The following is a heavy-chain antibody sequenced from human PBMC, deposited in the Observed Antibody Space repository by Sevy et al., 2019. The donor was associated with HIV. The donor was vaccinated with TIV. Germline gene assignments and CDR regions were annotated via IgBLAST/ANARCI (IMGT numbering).Heavy chain of an antibody. CDR2: IKSKTDGGTT. CDR1: GFTFTNAW. D-gene: IGHD1-7*01. V-gene: IGHV3-15*07. CDR3: TAEVHWNSADY. J-gene: IGHJ4*02. Sequence: GGSLRLSCTASGFTFTNAWMNWVRQTPGKGLEWVGRIKSKTDGGTTDYVAPVKGRFTISRDDSKNRLYLQMNSLRTDDTAVYYCTAEVHWNSADYWGQGTLVTVSS.